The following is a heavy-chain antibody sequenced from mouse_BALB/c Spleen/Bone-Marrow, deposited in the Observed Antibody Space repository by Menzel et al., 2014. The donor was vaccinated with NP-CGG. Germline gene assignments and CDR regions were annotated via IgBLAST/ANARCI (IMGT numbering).Heavy chain of an antibody. CDR2: ISSGSSTI. CDR3: ARGDLLRGFAY. Sequence: VQLKQSGGGLVQPGGSRKISCAASGFTLSSFGMHWGRQAPEKGLGWVAYISSGSSTIYYADTVKGRFTISRDNPKNTLFLQMTSLRSEDTAMYYCARGDLLRGFAYWGQGTLVTVSA. V-gene: IGHV5-17*02. CDR1: GFTLSSFG. J-gene: IGHJ3*01. D-gene: IGHD1-1*01.